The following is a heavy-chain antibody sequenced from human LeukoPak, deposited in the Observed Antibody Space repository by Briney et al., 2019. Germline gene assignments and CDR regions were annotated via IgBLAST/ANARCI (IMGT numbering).Heavy chain of an antibody. Sequence: GGSLRLSCAASGFTFSSYAMHWVRQAPGKGLEWVAVISYDGSNKYYADSVKGRFTISRDNAKNMLYLQMNSLRVEDTAVYYCVRGGWYNWNIDFDYWGQGTLVTVSS. V-gene: IGHV3-30*04. CDR1: GFTFSSYA. J-gene: IGHJ4*02. CDR3: VRGGWYNWNIDFDY. D-gene: IGHD1-1*01. CDR2: ISYDGSNK.